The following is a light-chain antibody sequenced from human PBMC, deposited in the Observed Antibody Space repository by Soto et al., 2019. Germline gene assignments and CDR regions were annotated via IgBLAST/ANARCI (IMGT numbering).Light chain of an antibody. Sequence: DIVMTQTPLSLSVTPGQPASISCKSSQSLLQSDGNTYLYWYLQKPGQSPQLXIYLGSNRASGVPDRFSGSGSGTDFTLKISRVEAEDVGVYYCMQALQTLRTFGQGTKVDIK. CDR1: QSLLQSDGNTY. CDR2: LGS. CDR3: MQALQTLRT. V-gene: IGKV2-28*01. J-gene: IGKJ1*01.